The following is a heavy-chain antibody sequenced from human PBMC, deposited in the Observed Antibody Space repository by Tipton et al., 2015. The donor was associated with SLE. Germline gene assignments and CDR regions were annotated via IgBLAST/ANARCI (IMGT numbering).Heavy chain of an antibody. J-gene: IGHJ4*02. CDR1: GFTFISYG. D-gene: IGHD5-18*01. CDR2: ISAYNGNT. V-gene: IGHV1-18*01. Sequence: QSGAEVKKPGASVKVSCKASGFTFISYGISWVRQAPGQGLQWMGWISAYNGNTNYAQKLQGRVTMTSDTSTSTAYMELRSLRSDDTAIYYCARVRVDTAMGVFDFWGQGTLVTVSS. CDR3: ARVRVDTAMGVFDF.